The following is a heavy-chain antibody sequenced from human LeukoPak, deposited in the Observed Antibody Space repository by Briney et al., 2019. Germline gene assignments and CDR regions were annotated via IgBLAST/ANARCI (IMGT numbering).Heavy chain of an antibody. J-gene: IGHJ6*02. CDR2: ISGSGGRT. D-gene: IGHD6-19*01. CDR1: GFTFSSYA. V-gene: IGHV3-23*01. CDR3: AKTSVGYSSGWYRPAGMAV. Sequence: GGSLRLSCAASGFTFSSYAMSWVRQAPGKGLEWVSAISGSGGRTYYADSVKGRFTISRDNSKNTLYLKMNSLRAEDTAVYYCAKTSVGYSSGWYRPAGMAVWGQGTTVTVSS.